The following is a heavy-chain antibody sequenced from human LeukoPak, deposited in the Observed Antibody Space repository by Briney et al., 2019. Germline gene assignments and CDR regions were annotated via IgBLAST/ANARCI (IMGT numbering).Heavy chain of an antibody. CDR3: ARLRLVNWFDP. V-gene: IGHV4-39*01. Sequence: KPSETLSLTCTGSGGSISSSSYYWGWIRQPPGKGLEWIGSIYYSGSTYYNPSLKSRVTISVDTSKNQFSLKLSSVTAADTAVYYCARLRLVNWFDPWGQGTLVTVSS. J-gene: IGHJ5*02. D-gene: IGHD2-2*01. CDR2: IYYSGST. CDR1: GGSISSSSYY.